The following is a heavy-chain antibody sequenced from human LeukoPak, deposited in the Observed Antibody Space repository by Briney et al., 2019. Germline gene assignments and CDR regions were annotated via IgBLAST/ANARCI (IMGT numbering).Heavy chain of an antibody. D-gene: IGHD2/OR15-2a*01. CDR3: ARGSNISWRPPQDALDI. CDR1: GYTFTIYY. Sequence: VASVKVSFKASGYTFTIYYIHWVRQAPGQGLEWMGIINPGGGSTSYAQKLQGRVTMTRDTSTGTFYMDLSSLRSEDTAVYYCARGSNISWRPPQDALDIWGQGTMVTVSS. CDR2: INPGGGST. J-gene: IGHJ3*02. V-gene: IGHV1-46*04.